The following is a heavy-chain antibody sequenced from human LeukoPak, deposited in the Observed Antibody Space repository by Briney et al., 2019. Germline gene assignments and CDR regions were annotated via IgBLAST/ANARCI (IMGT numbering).Heavy chain of an antibody. CDR1: GGSISSGGYY. V-gene: IGHV4-31*03. D-gene: IGHD3-9*01. Sequence: SETLSLTCTVSGGSISSGGYYWSWIRQHPGKGLEWIGYIYYSGSTYYNPSLKSRVTISVDTFKNQFSLKLSSVTAADTAVYYCARGNILTGYYNGPFDYWGQGTLVTVSS. CDR3: ARGNILTGYYNGPFDY. J-gene: IGHJ4*02. CDR2: IYYSGST.